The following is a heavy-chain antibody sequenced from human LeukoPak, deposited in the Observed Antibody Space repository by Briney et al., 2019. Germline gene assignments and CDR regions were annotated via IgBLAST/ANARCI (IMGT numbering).Heavy chain of an antibody. J-gene: IGHJ4*02. CDR3: ASIAAAGTNDY. CDR1: GXTFSSYA. Sequence: PGGSLRLSCAASGXTFSSYAMHWVRQAPGKGLEWVAVISYDGSNKYYADSVKGRFTISRDNSKNTLYLQMNSLRAEDTAVYHCASIAAAGTNDYWGQGTLVTVSS. CDR2: ISYDGSNK. D-gene: IGHD6-13*01. V-gene: IGHV3-30-3*01.